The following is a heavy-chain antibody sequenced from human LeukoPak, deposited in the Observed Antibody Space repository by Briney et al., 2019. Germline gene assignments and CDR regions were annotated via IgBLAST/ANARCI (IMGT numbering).Heavy chain of an antibody. V-gene: IGHV4-34*01. D-gene: IGHD3-22*01. J-gene: IGHJ4*02. Sequence: PSETLSLTCAVYGGSFSGYYWSWIRQPPGKGLERIGEINHSGSTNYNPSLKSRVTISVDTSKNQFSLKLSSVTAADTAVYYCATRVYYDSSGYPFDYWGQGTLVTVSS. CDR2: INHSGST. CDR1: GGSFSGYY. CDR3: ATRVYYDSSGYPFDY.